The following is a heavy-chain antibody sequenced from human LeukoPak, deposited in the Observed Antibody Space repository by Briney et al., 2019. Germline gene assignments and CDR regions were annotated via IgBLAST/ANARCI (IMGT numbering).Heavy chain of an antibody. Sequence: GESLKISCKGSGYSFTSYWIGWVRQMPGKGLEWMGIIYPGDSDTRYSPSFQGQVTISADKSISTAYLQWSSLKASDTAMYYCARRALTKIFGVVIPDAFDIWGQGTMVTVSS. CDR2: IYPGDSDT. CDR1: GYSFTSYW. V-gene: IGHV5-51*01. D-gene: IGHD3-3*01. CDR3: ARRALTKIFGVVIPDAFDI. J-gene: IGHJ3*02.